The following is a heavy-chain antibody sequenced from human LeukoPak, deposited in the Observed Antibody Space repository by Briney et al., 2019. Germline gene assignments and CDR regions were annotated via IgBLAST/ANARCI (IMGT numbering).Heavy chain of an antibody. D-gene: IGHD3-10*01. CDR3: AETPLYGSGRNGMDV. Sequence: GGSLRLSCAASGFTFSSYSMNWVRQTPGKGLEWVSSISSRSTYIYYADSVKGRFTISRDNAKNSLYLQMNSLRAEDTAVYYCAETPLYGSGRNGMDVWGQGTTVTVFS. J-gene: IGHJ6*02. CDR1: GFTFSSYS. V-gene: IGHV3-21*04. CDR2: ISSRSTYI.